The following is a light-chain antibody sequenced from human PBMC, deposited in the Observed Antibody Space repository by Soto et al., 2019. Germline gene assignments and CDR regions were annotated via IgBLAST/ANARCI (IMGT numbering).Light chain of an antibody. Sequence: IVSTQSPATLSLSPGERATLSCRASQSVSSYLAWYQQKPGQAPRLLIYDASNRATGIPARFSGSGSGTDFTLTISSLEPEDFAVYYCQQRSNWPPAWTFGQGTKVEIK. CDR1: QSVSSY. V-gene: IGKV3-11*01. CDR2: DAS. CDR3: QQRSNWPPAWT. J-gene: IGKJ1*01.